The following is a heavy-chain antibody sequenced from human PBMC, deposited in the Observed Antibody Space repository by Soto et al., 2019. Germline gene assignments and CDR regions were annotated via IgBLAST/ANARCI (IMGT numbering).Heavy chain of an antibody. J-gene: IGHJ5*02. CDR2: ISSSSSYI. CDR3: ARDHMNDLLNWFDP. Sequence: PGVSLGLSFAASGFTFSSYSMNWVRQAPGKGLEWVSSISSSSSYIYYADSVKGRFTISRDNAKNSLYLQMNSLRAEDTAVYYCARDHMNDLLNWFDPWGQGTLVTVSS. D-gene: IGHD3-3*01. CDR1: GFTFSSYS. V-gene: IGHV3-21*01.